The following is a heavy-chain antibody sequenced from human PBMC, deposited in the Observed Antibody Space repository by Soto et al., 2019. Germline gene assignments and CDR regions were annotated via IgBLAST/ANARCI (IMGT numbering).Heavy chain of an antibody. D-gene: IGHD2-2*02. J-gene: IGHJ4*02. CDR1: GHTFHNYS. CDR2: ISGSGGST. Sequence: EVQLLESGGGLEQPGGSLRLSCVGSGHTFHNYSMTWVRQAPGKGLEWVSGISGSGGSTYYADSVRGRFTISRDDSKNTLYMQMNSMRDEDTAVYYCAKVTRGIGVVPAAINWDKGTLVTVSS. V-gene: IGHV3-23*01. CDR3: AKVTRGIGVVPAAIN.